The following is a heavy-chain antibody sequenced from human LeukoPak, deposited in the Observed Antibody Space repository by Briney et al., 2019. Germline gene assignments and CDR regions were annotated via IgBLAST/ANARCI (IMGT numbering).Heavy chain of an antibody. Sequence: WETLSLTCSVSGASTTSYYWNWIRQAPGEGLEWIGYIYSDGTTSYSPSLRSRVTISIDTSRNQFSLKLSSVTAADAAVYYCARDTRSYDTSGYYYFDYWGQGALVTVSS. CDR3: ARDTRSYDTSGYYYFDY. V-gene: IGHV4-59*01. D-gene: IGHD3-22*01. CDR1: GASTTSYY. J-gene: IGHJ4*02. CDR2: IYSDGTT.